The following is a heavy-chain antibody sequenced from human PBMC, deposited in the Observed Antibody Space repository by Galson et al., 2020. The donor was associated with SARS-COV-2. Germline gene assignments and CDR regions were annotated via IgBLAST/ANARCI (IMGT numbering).Heavy chain of an antibody. CDR1: GFTFTNYA. V-gene: IGHV3-30*04. CDR3: TRDVSGGASDI. D-gene: IGHD1-26*01. CDR2: LSHAGKIQ. J-gene: IGHJ3*02. Sequence: GGSLRLSCAASGFTFTNYAMPWVRQAPGKGLEWLTVLSHAGKIQVYADSVKGRFTISRDNSGNMVFLQIVSLRPDDTALYYCTRDVSGGASDIWGQGTMVTVSS.